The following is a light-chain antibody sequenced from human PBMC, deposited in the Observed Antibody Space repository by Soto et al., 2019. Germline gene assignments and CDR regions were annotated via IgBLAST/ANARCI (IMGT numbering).Light chain of an antibody. V-gene: IGKV3-11*01. Sequence: EIVLTQSPATLSLSPGERATLSCRASQSISSYLAWYQQKPGHTPRLLIYDASNRATGIPARSSGSGSGTDFTLTISSLEPEDFAVYYCQQRTNWPVTFGPGTTVDVK. CDR1: QSISSY. CDR2: DAS. CDR3: QQRTNWPVT. J-gene: IGKJ3*01.